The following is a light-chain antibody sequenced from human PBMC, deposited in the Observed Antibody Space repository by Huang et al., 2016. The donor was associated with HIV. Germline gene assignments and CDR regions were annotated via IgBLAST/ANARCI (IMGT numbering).Light chain of an antibody. Sequence: DIVMTQTPLSLSVTPGQPASISCTSSQGLMYREKIYLYWYLQKPGQSPQLLIYELSSRFSGVPDRFSGSGSATDFTLKISRVEAEDVGVYYCMQGKQLPYTFGQGTKLEIK. CDR2: ELS. V-gene: IGKV2-29*02. J-gene: IGKJ2*01. CDR3: MQGKQLPYT. CDR1: QGLMYREKIY.